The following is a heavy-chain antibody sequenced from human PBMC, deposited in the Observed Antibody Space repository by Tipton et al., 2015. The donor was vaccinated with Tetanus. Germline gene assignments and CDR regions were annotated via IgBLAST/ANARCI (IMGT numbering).Heavy chain of an antibody. V-gene: IGHV4-61*01. CDR3: ARANNDYPKKGPFDY. CDR2: VYHSGST. D-gene: IGHD5-12*01. Sequence: TLSLTCTVSGGSVSRSSHYWTWIRQPPGKELEWVGYVYHSGSTNYRPSLKSRVTISVDTSKNQFSLNLRSVITADTAVYYCARANNDYPKKGPFDYWGQGILVTVSS. CDR1: GGSVSRSSHY. J-gene: IGHJ4*02.